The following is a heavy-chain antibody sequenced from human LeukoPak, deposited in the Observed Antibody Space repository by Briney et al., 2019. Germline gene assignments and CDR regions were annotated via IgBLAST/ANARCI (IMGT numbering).Heavy chain of an antibody. D-gene: IGHD1-26*01. CDR1: GYTFTSYG. CDR2: ISAYNANT. J-gene: IGHJ4*02. V-gene: IGHV1-18*01. CDR3: ARGGVGATVNY. Sequence: ASVKVSCKASGYTFTSYGISWVGQAPGQGGEWRGWISAYNANTNYSQKLQGTVTITTYTSTSTAYMELRCPSSDDTAVYYCARGGVGATVNYWGQGTLVTVSS.